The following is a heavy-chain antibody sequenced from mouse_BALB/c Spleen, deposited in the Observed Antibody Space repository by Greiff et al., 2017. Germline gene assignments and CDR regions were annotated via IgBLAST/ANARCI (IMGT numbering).Heavy chain of an antibody. CDR1: GFTFSDYY. CDR3: ARDSTDSSEGMDY. CDR2: ISDGGSYT. D-gene: IGHD3-2*01. Sequence: EVKLVESGGGLVKPGGSLKLSCAASGFTFSDYYMYWVRQTPEKRLEWVATISDGGSYTYYPDSVKGRFTISRDNAKNNLYLQMSSLKSEDTAMYYCARDSTDSSEGMDYWGQGTSVTVSS. V-gene: IGHV5-4*02. J-gene: IGHJ4*01.